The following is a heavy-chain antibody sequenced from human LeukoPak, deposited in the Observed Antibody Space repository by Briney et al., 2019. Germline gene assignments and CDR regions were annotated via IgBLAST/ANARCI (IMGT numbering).Heavy chain of an antibody. CDR2: ISHSGST. D-gene: IGHD6-19*01. V-gene: IGHV4-30-2*01. CDR3: ARGDAIAVAGDLFDY. J-gene: IGHJ4*02. Sequence: SETLSLTCAVSGGSISSGGYSWSWIRQPPGKGLEWIGYISHSGSTYYNPSLKSRVTISVDTSKNQFSLKLSSVTAADTAVYYCARGDAIAVAGDLFDYWGQGTLVTVSS. CDR1: GGSISSGGYS.